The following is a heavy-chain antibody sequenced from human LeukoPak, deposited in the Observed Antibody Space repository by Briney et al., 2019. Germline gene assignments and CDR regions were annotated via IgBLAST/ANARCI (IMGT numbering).Heavy chain of an antibody. V-gene: IGHV3-11*01. J-gene: IGHJ4*02. D-gene: IGHD6-13*01. CDR3: VGGQQMVH. Sequence: GGSLRLSCVASVFTFSDSYMRCSREAPGKGLEWISHISRGGENIYYADSVKGRFTISRDNAKNSLYLQMNSLRAEDTAVYYCVGGQQMVHWGQGILVTVSS. CDR2: ISRGGENI. CDR1: VFTFSDSY.